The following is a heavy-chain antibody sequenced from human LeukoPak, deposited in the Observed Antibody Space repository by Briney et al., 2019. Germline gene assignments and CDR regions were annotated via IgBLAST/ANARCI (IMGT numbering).Heavy chain of an antibody. J-gene: IGHJ4*02. CDR3: ARENREIVGGGYSSAIDY. CDR1: GGSISSSSYY. D-gene: IGHD6-25*01. Sequence: SETLSLTCTVSGGSISSSSYYWGWIRQPPGKGLEWIGSIYYSGSTYYNPSLKSRVTISVDTSKNQFSLKLSSVTAADTAVYYCARENREIVGGGYSSAIDYWGQGTLVTVSS. V-gene: IGHV4-39*07. CDR2: IYYSGST.